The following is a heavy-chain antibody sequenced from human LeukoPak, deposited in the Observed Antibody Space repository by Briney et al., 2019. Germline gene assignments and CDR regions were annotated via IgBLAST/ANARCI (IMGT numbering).Heavy chain of an antibody. Sequence: GGSLRLSCAASGFTLSSYWMHWVRQAPGKGLVWVSLINSDGSSTTYADSVKGRFTISRDNAKSTVYLQMNSLRAEDTAVYYCTSMEWAHWGQGSLVTVSS. CDR1: GFTLSSYW. V-gene: IGHV3-74*01. J-gene: IGHJ4*02. D-gene: IGHD1-1*01. CDR2: INSDGSST. CDR3: TSMEWAH.